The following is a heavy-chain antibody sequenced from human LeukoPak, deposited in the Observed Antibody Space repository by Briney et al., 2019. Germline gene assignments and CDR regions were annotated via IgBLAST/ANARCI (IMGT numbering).Heavy chain of an antibody. D-gene: IGHD2-2*01. CDR2: INPNSGGT. CDR3: ARARVPAAHNWFDP. J-gene: IGHJ5*02. CDR1: GYTFTGYY. Sequence: ASVKVSCKASGYTFTGYYMHWVRQAPGQGREWMGWINPNSGGTNYAQKFQGRVTMTRDTSISTAYMELSRLRSDDTAVYYCARARVPAAHNWFDPWGQGTLVTVSS. V-gene: IGHV1-2*02.